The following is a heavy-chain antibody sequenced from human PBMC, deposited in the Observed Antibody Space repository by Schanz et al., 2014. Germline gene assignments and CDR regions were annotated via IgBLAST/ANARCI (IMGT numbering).Heavy chain of an antibody. CDR1: GYPFTSDD. D-gene: IGHD5-12*01. V-gene: IGHV1-46*01. Sequence: QVQLVQSGTQVKKPGASVKVSCRASGYPFTSDDITWVRQAPGQGLEWMGIINLSGGSTNNAQKFQGRLTMTRDTSTSTVYMELSSLRSEDTAVYYCARGPLGTSPWGQGTLVTVSS. CDR3: ARGPLGTSP. CDR2: INLSGGST. J-gene: IGHJ5*02.